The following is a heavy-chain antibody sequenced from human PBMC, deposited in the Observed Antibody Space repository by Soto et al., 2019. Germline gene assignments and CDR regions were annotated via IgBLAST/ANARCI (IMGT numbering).Heavy chain of an antibody. J-gene: IGHJ3*02. V-gene: IGHV1-58*02. CDR1: GFTFTSSA. D-gene: IGHD1-1*01. CDR3: AAAGTTGTTAVHDAFDI. CDR2: IVVGSGNT. Sequence: QMQLVQSGPEVKKPGTSVKVSCKASGFTFTSSAMQWVRQARGQRLEWIGWIVVGSGNTNYAQKLQERVTITRDMSTTTAYMELSSLRSEDTVVYYCAAAGTTGTTAVHDAFDIWGQGTMVTVSS.